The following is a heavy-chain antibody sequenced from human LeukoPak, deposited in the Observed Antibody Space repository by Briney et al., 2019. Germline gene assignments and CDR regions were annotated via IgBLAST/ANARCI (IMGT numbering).Heavy chain of an antibody. J-gene: IGHJ3*02. CDR2: IKDKSNGGTT. D-gene: IGHD3/OR15-3a*01. CDR3: VTDDFGNIDASTAYDFYDM. V-gene: IGHV3-15*01. CDR1: GFTFSGSW. Sequence: GGSLILSCASSGFTFSGSWMRRVRQAPGQGPEWDSRIKDKSNGGTTDYTAPVNGRFTISSDDLNNSLSLQMTSLNTEDTAVYYCVTDDFGNIDASTAYDFYDMWGQGTMVIVS.